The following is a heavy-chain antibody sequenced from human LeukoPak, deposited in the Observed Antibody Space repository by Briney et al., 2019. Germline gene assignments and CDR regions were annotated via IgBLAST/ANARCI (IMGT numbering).Heavy chain of an antibody. Sequence: GGSLRLSCAASGFTFDDYAMHWVRQAPGKGLEWVSGISWNSGSVGYADSVKGRFTISRDNAKNSLYLQMNSLRAEDTALYYCAKGVVFDYYDSSGYYQFDYWGQGTLVTVSS. V-gene: IGHV3-9*01. D-gene: IGHD3-22*01. J-gene: IGHJ4*02. CDR3: AKGVVFDYYDSSGYYQFDY. CDR1: GFTFDDYA. CDR2: ISWNSGSV.